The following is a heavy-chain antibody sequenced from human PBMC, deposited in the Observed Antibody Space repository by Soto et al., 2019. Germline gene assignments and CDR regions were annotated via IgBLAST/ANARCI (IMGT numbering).Heavy chain of an antibody. CDR3: VRDVRYNNDPTCDY. V-gene: IGHV3-74*01. D-gene: IGHD5-12*01. Sequence: EVQLVESGGGLVQPGGSLRLSCAASGFSFSDLWMHWVRQAPGKGLVWVSRVTTDGSGTAYADSVKGRFTISRDNAKNMVYLQMNRVEDTAVYYCVRDVRYNNDPTCDYCGQGTLVTVSS. CDR2: VTTDGSGT. J-gene: IGHJ4*02. CDR1: GFSFSDLW.